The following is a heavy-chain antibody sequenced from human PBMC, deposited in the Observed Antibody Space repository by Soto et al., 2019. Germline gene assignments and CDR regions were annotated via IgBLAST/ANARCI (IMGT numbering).Heavy chain of an antibody. Sequence: SETLSLTCTVSGGSISSSSFHWGWSRQPPGKGLEGIGSIYYRGSTYYSQSIKSQVTKSVDTSKNQFTMKLSSVTTKEKAVYYCARGSYYDSSGYYGPWGQGTLVTVS. CDR2: IYYRGST. V-gene: IGHV4-39*02. J-gene: IGHJ5*02. CDR3: ARGSYYDSSGYYGP. CDR1: GGSISSSSFH. D-gene: IGHD3-22*01.